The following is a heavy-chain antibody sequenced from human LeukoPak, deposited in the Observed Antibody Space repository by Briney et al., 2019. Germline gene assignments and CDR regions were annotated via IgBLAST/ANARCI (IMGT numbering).Heavy chain of an antibody. CDR2: INHSGST. J-gene: IGHJ1*01. D-gene: IGHD4-17*01. CDR1: GGSFSGYY. Sequence: SETLSLTCVVYGGSFSGYYWSWIRQPPGKGLEWVGEINHSGSTNYNPSLKSRVTISVDTSENQFSLKFSSVTAAGPAVYFCARGGGYGDYEYFQHWGQGTLVTVSA. V-gene: IGHV4-34*01. CDR3: ARGGGYGDYEYFQH.